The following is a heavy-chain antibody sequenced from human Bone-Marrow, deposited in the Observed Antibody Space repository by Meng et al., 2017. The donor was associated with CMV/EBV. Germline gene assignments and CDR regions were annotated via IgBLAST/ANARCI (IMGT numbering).Heavy chain of an antibody. J-gene: IGHJ4*02. Sequence: GESLKIACAASGFTFSSYGMHWVRQAPGKGLEWVSYISSSGSTIYYADSVKGRFTISGDNAKNSLYLQMNSLRAEDTAVYYCAREGYDSSGYYSRPFDYWGQGTLVTVSS. CDR1: GFTFSSYG. V-gene: IGHV3-48*04. CDR2: ISSSGSTI. CDR3: AREGYDSSGYYSRPFDY. D-gene: IGHD3-22*01.